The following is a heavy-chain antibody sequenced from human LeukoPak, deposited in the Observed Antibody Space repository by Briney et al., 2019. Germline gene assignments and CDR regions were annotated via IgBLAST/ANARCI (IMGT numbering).Heavy chain of an antibody. Sequence: SETLSLTCTVSGYSISSGYYWGWIRQPPGKGLEWTGSIDHSGSTNYNPSLKSRVTISVDTSKNQFSLKLSSVTAADTAVYYCARAGYYYDSSGYFDFDYWGQGTLVTVSS. D-gene: IGHD3-22*01. CDR2: IDHSGST. V-gene: IGHV4-38-2*02. CDR1: GYSISSGYY. J-gene: IGHJ4*02. CDR3: ARAGYYYDSSGYFDFDY.